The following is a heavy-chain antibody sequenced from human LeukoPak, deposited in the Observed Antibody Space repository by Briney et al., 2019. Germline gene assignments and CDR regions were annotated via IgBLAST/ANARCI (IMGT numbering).Heavy chain of an antibody. CDR1: GFTFSSYW. Sequence: PGGSLRLSCAASGFTFSSYWMHWVRHAPGKGLVGVSRINSDGSSTIYADSVKGRFTISRDNAKNTLYLQMNSLRAEDTAVYYCARGYDILPGYQGGYWGQGTLVTVS. J-gene: IGHJ4*02. D-gene: IGHD3-9*01. CDR2: INSDGSST. CDR3: ARGYDILPGYQGGY. V-gene: IGHV3-74*01.